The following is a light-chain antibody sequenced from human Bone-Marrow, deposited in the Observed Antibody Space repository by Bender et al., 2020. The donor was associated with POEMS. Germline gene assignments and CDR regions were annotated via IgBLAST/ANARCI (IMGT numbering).Light chain of an antibody. J-gene: IGLJ2*01. V-gene: IGLV1-44*01. CDR1: RSNVGLNS. Sequence: QSVLTQPPSVSVTPGQRVTISCSGSRSNVGLNSVNWYQHLPGTAPKLLIYSDHQRPSGVPDRFSGSKSGNTASLTISGLQAEDAADYYCCSYEDAATPVVFGGGTRLAVL. CDR2: SDH. CDR3: CSYEDAATPVV.